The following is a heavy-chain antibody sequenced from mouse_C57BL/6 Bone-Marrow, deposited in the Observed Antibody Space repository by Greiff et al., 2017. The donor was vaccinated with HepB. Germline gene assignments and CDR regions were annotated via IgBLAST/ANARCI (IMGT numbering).Heavy chain of an antibody. J-gene: IGHJ2*01. V-gene: IGHV3-6*01. CDR2: ISYDGSN. CDR1: GYSITSGYY. CDR3: AIYTLDY. Sequence: ESGPGLVKPSQSLSLTCSVTGYSITSGYYWNWIRQFPGNKLEWMGYISYDGSNNYNPSLKNRISITRDTSKNQFFLKLNSVTTEDTATYYCAIYTLDYWGQGTTLTVSS.